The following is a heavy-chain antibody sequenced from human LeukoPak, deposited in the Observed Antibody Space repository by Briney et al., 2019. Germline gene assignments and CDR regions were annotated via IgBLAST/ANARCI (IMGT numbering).Heavy chain of an antibody. Sequence: ASVKVSCKASGYTFTSYDINWVRQATGQGLEWMGWMNPNSGNTGYAQKFQGRVTMTRDRSISTAYMEVSNLISEDTAVYYCARGFSDYDGTDYAILKYWGQGTLVTVSS. CDR2: MNPNSGNT. CDR1: GYTFTSYD. V-gene: IGHV1-8*01. J-gene: IGHJ4*02. D-gene: IGHD3-22*01. CDR3: ARGFSDYDGTDYAILKY.